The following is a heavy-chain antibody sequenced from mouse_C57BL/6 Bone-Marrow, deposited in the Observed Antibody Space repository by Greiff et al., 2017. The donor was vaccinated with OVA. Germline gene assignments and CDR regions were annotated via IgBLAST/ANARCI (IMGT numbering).Heavy chain of an antibody. V-gene: IGHV1-75*01. Sequence: QVQLQQSGPELVKPGASVKISCKASGYTFTDYYINWVKQRPGQGLEWIGWIFPGSGSTYYNEKFKGKATLTVDKSSSTAYMLLSSLTSEDSAVYFCARRTPVITTAPWYFDVWGTGTTVTVSS. CDR2: IFPGSGST. J-gene: IGHJ1*03. D-gene: IGHD1-1*01. CDR1: GYTFTDYY. CDR3: ARRTPVITTAPWYFDV.